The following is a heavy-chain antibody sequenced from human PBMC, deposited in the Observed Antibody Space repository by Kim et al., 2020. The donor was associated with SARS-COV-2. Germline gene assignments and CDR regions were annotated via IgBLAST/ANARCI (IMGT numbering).Heavy chain of an antibody. Sequence: GGSLRLSCTASGFTFGDYAMSWFRQAPGKGLEWVGFIRSKAYGGTTEYAASVKGRFTISRDDSKSIAYLQMNSLKTEDTAVYYCTRLGRGYSYGTFDYWGQGTLVTVSS. J-gene: IGHJ4*02. CDR2: IRSKAYGGTT. CDR3: TRLGRGYSYGTFDY. CDR1: GFTFGDYA. V-gene: IGHV3-49*03. D-gene: IGHD5-18*01.